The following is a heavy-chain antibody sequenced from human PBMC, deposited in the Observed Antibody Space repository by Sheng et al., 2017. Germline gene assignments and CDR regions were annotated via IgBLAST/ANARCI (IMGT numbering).Heavy chain of an antibody. D-gene: IGHD3-3*01. V-gene: IGHV3-48*03. CDR3: VSHHAGSLFGVVNV. CDR1: RMSLGDYE. Sequence: EVQLVESGGTLVQPGGSLRLSCAASRMSLGDYELNWVRQAPGKGLEWVSYISSSSRTIYYADSVKGRFITSRDNARNSVYLQMSSLRVDDTAVYYCVSHHAGSLFGVVNVWGQGTLVTVSS. J-gene: IGHJ4*02. CDR2: ISSSSRTI.